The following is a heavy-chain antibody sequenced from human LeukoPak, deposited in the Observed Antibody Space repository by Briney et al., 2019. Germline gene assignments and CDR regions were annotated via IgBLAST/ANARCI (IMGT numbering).Heavy chain of an antibody. J-gene: IGHJ6*02. CDR2: INSDGSST. V-gene: IGHV3-74*01. Sequence: GGSLRLSCAASGFTFSSYWMHWVRQAPGKGLVWVSRINSDGSSTSYADSVKGRFTISRDNAKNTLYLQMNSLRAEDTAVYYCARQGNWGSAPGYYYGMDVWGQGTTVTVSS. CDR1: GFTFSSYW. D-gene: IGHD7-27*01. CDR3: ARQGNWGSAPGYYYGMDV.